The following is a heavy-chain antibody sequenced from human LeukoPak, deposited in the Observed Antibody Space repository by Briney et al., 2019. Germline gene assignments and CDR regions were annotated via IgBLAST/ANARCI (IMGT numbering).Heavy chain of an antibody. Sequence: TGGSLRLSCAASGFGFGSYAMTWVRQAPGKGLEWVSVISGAGGDTYYADSVKGRFTISRDTSKNTLYLQMNSVRAEDTAVYYCAKGFGDSCYSGVEYWGQGTLVTVSP. V-gene: IGHV3-23*01. D-gene: IGHD2-15*01. J-gene: IGHJ4*02. CDR1: GFGFGSYA. CDR2: ISGAGGDT. CDR3: AKGFGDSCYSGVEY.